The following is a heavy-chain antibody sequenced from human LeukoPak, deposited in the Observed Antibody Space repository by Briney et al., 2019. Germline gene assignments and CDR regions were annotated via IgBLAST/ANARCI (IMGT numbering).Heavy chain of an antibody. D-gene: IGHD4-17*01. Sequence: SETLSLTCTVSGGSISSGGYYWSWIRQHPGKGLEWIGYIYYSGSTYYNPSLKSRVTISVDTSKNQFSLKLRSVTAADTAVYYCARSALYGDYSGAFGYWGQGTLVTVSS. CDR1: GGSISSGGYY. V-gene: IGHV4-31*03. J-gene: IGHJ4*02. CDR3: ARSALYGDYSGAFGY. CDR2: IYYSGST.